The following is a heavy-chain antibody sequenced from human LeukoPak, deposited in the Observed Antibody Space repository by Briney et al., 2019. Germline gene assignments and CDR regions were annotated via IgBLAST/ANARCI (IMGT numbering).Heavy chain of an antibody. V-gene: IGHV3-15*01. CDR3: TTDIDYVFAFDN. D-gene: IGHD4-17*01. CDR1: GFTFSNVW. CDR2: IKSEADGRTT. J-gene: IGHJ3*02. Sequence: GGSLRLSCAASGFTFSNVWMSWVRQAPGKGLEWVGRIKSEADGRTTDYAASVKGRFTVSRDDSKNTLYLQMNSLKTEDTALYYCTTDIDYVFAFDNWGQGTMITVSS.